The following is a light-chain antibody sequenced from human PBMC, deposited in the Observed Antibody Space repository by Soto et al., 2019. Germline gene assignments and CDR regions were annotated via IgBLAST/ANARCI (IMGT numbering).Light chain of an antibody. CDR3: QQSYSNQYT. J-gene: IGKJ2*01. Sequence: DIPMTQSPSSLSASVGDRVTIICRASQGVLTYLHWYQQKPGKAPHLLIYGASRLQSGVPSRFRGTYSGTDFNLTISSLQPEDSAIYYCQQSYSNQYTFGQGTKLEI. V-gene: IGKV1-39*01. CDR2: GAS. CDR1: QGVLTY.